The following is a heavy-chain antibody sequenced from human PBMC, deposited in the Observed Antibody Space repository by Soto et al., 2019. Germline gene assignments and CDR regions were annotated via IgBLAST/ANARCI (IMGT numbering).Heavy chain of an antibody. Sequence: SVKVSCKASGGTFSSYTISWVRQAPGQGLEWMGRIIPILGIANYAQKFQGRVTITADKSTSTAYMELSSLRSEDTAVYYCARDYGVGYCSGGSCSHFDYWGQGTLVTVS. CDR3: ARDYGVGYCSGGSCSHFDY. CDR2: IIPILGIA. D-gene: IGHD2-15*01. CDR1: GGTFSSYT. V-gene: IGHV1-69*04. J-gene: IGHJ4*02.